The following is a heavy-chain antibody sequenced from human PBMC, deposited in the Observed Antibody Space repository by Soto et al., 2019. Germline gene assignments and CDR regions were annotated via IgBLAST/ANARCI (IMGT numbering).Heavy chain of an antibody. CDR2: FYYSGST. CDR1: GGSISTGGYY. V-gene: IGHV4-31*03. Sequence: QVQLQESGPGLVKPSQTLSLTCTVSGGSISTGGYYWNWIRQHPGKGLEWIGYFYYSGSTYYNPSTXSXXTISVNPSKNPFSLKLSSVTAADTAVYYCARSVFPWGQGTLVTVSS. CDR3: ARSVFP. J-gene: IGHJ5*02.